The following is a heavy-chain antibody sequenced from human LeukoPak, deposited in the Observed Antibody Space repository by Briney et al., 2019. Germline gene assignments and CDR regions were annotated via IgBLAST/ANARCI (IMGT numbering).Heavy chain of an antibody. CDR3: ARDQRYCSSSSCPWEPFDY. D-gene: IGHD2-2*01. CDR2: IKEDGSEK. CDR1: GFTFSSYW. V-gene: IGHV3-7*05. J-gene: IGHJ4*02. Sequence: GGSLRLSCAASGFTFSSYWMSWVRQAPGKGLEWVANIKEDGSEKYYVDSVKGRFTISRDNAKNSLYLQMNSLRAEDTAVYYCARDQRYCSSSSCPWEPFDYWGQGTLVTVSS.